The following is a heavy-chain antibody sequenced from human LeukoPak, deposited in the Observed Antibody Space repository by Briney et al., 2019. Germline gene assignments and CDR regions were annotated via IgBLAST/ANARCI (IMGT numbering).Heavy chain of an antibody. CDR3: ARELRVGTAFDL. V-gene: IGHV3-74*01. CDR1: GFTFSNYW. J-gene: IGHJ2*01. CDR2: INSDASVT. D-gene: IGHD3-10*01. Sequence: GGSLRLSCAASGFTFSNYWMHWVRQTPGKGLVWVSRINSDASVTTYADSVKGRFTISRDNAKNTLYLQMNSLRAEDTAVYYCARELRVGTAFDLWGRGTLVTVSS.